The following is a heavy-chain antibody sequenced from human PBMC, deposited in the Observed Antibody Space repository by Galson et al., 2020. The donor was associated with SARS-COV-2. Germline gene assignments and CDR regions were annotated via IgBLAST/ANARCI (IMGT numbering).Heavy chain of an antibody. J-gene: IGHJ4*02. CDR1: GFSLSTSGVG. CDR2: IYWNDDK. Sequence: ESGPTLVKPTQTLTLTCTFSGFSLSTSGVGVGWIRQPPGKALEWLALIYWNDDKRYSPSLKSRLTITKDTSKNQVVLTMTNMDPVDTATYYCAHLIWIELLAPYFDYWGQGTLVTFSS. V-gene: IGHV2-5*01. D-gene: IGHD5-18*01. CDR3: AHLIWIELLAPYFDY.